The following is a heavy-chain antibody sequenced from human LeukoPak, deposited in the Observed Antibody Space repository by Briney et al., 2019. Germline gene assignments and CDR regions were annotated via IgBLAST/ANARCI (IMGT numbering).Heavy chain of an antibody. D-gene: IGHD3-22*01. CDR2: ISSNGGRT. CDR1: GFTFSSYA. J-gene: IGHJ1*01. V-gene: IGHV3-64*01. CDR3: ATYYYDSGGFHFHH. Sequence: GSLRLSCAASGFTFSSYAMHWVRQAPGKGLEYVSAISSNGGRTYYANSVKGRFTISRDNSRNTLYLQMGSLRAEDMAVYYCATYYYDSGGFHFHHWGQGTLVTVSS.